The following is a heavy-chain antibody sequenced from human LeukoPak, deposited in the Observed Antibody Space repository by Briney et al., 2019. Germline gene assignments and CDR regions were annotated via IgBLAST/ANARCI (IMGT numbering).Heavy chain of an antibody. V-gene: IGHV3-53*01. Sequence: GGSLRLSCAASGFTVSSNYMSWVRQAPGKGLEWVSIIYSGGSTYYADSVKGRFTVSRDNSKNTLYLQMNSLRAEDTAVYYCARPRSGSFDAFDIWGQGNNGHRLF. CDR3: ARPRSGSFDAFDI. J-gene: IGHJ3*02. D-gene: IGHD1-26*01. CDR1: GFTVSSNY. CDR2: IYSGGST.